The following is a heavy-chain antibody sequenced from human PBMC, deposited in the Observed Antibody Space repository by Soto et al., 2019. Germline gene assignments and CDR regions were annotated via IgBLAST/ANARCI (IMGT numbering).Heavy chain of an antibody. CDR1: GFTFSSYG. D-gene: IGHD3-3*01. CDR2: ISYDGSNK. J-gene: IGHJ6*02. Sequence: PGGSLRLSCAASGFTFSSYGMHWVRQAPGKGLEWVAVISYDGSNKYYADSVKGRFTISRDNSKNTLYLQMNSLRAEDTAVYYCAKEGHYDFWRMDVWGQGTTVTV. V-gene: IGHV3-30*18. CDR3: AKEGHYDFWRMDV.